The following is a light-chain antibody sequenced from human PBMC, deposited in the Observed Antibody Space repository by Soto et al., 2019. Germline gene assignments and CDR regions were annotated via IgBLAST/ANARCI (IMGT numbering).Light chain of an antibody. Sequence: DIQMTQSPSSLSASVGEKATIPCRASKRISSYLNWYQQKPGKAPKLLIYAASSLQSGVPSRFSGSGSGTDFTLTISSLQPEDFATYYCQQSYSTPYTFGQGTKLEIK. J-gene: IGKJ2*01. CDR3: QQSYSTPYT. V-gene: IGKV1-39*01. CDR1: KRISSY. CDR2: AAS.